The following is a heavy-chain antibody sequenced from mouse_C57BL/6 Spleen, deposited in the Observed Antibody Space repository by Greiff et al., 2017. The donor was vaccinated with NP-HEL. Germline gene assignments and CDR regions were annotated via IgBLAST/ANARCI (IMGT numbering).Heavy chain of an antibody. D-gene: IGHD1-1*01. CDR3: AREGVYYGSRALDY. CDR2: IYPGSGNT. Sequence: QVQLQQSGAELVRPGASVKLSCKASGYTFTDYYINWVKQRPGQGLEWIARIYPGSGNTYYNEKFKGKATLTAEKSSSTAYMQLSSLTSEDSAVYFCAREGVYYGSRALDYWGQGTTLTVSS. V-gene: IGHV1-76*01. CDR1: GYTFTDYY. J-gene: IGHJ2*01.